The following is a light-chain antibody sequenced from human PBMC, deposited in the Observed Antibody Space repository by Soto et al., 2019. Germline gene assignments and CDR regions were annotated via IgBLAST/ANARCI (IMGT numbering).Light chain of an antibody. CDR3: SSYTTSATLV. CDR2: EVN. J-gene: IGLJ2*01. Sequence: QSALTQPASVSGSPGQSITISCTGTSSDVGAYNYVSWYQQHPDKAPKLIIFEVNNRPSGVSNRFSGSKSGNTASLTISGLQAEDEADDYCSSYTTSATLVFGGGTKLTVL. V-gene: IGLV2-14*01. CDR1: SSDVGAYNY.